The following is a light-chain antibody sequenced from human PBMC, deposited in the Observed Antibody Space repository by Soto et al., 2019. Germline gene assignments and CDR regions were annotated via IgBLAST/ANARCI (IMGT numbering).Light chain of an antibody. J-gene: IGKJ1*01. CDR3: QQYDSSRT. V-gene: IGKV1-5*01. Sequence: DVQMTQSPSTLSASVGDRVTMTCRASQSIGTWLAWYQQKPGGAPRLLIYDVSNLESGVPSRFSGSGSGPEFTLTITSLQPEDFGIYYCQQYDSSRTFGQGTKVDIK. CDR2: DVS. CDR1: QSIGTW.